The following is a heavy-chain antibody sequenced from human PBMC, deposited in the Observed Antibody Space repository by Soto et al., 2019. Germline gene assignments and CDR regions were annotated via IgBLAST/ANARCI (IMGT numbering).Heavy chain of an antibody. CDR2: IYYSGST. D-gene: IGHD3-22*01. CDR1: CGSISSGGYY. Sequence: SETLSLTCTVSCGSISSGGYYWSWIRQHPGKGLEWIGYIYYSGSTYYNPSLKSRVTISVDTSKNQFSLKLSSVTAADTAVYYCARKVVTPYFDYWGQGTLVTV. V-gene: IGHV4-31*03. J-gene: IGHJ4*02. CDR3: ARKVVTPYFDY.